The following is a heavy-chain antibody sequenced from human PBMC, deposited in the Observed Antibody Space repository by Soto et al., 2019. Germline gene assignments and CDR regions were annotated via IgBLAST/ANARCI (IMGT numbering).Heavy chain of an antibody. V-gene: IGHV3-33*01. D-gene: IGHD6-19*01. Sequence: QVQLVESGGGVVQPGRSLRLSCAASGFTFSSYGMHWVRQAPGKGLEWVAVIWYDGSNKYYADSVKGRFTISRDNSKNTLDLQMNSLRAEDRAGYYCARDMGQWLVQWYFYLWGRGTLVTVSS. CDR2: IWYDGSNK. CDR1: GFTFSSYG. J-gene: IGHJ2*01. CDR3: ARDMGQWLVQWYFYL.